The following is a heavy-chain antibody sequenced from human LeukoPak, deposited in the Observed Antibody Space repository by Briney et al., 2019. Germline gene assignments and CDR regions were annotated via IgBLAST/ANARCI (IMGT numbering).Heavy chain of an antibody. D-gene: IGHD3-9*01. J-gene: IGHJ3*02. Sequence: SQTLSLTCTVSGGSISSGSYYWSWIRQPAGKGLEWIGRIYTSGSTNYNPSLKSRVTISVDTSKNQFSLKLSSVTAADTAVYYCARRRYFDWSSQAFDIWGQGTMVTVSS. CDR3: ARRRYFDWSSQAFDI. CDR2: IYTSGST. CDR1: GGSISSGSYY. V-gene: IGHV4-61*02.